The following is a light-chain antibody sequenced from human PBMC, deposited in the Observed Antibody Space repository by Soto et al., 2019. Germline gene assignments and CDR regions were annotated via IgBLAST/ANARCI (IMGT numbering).Light chain of an antibody. V-gene: IGLV1-47*01. Sequence: QLVLTQPPSASGTPGQRVTISCSGSSYNIGSNYVYWYQQLPGTAPKLLIYRNNQRPSGVPDRFSGSKSGTSASLAISGLRSEDEADYYCAAWDDSLSVHVVFGGGTKLTVL. CDR3: AAWDDSLSVHVV. CDR2: RNN. J-gene: IGLJ2*01. CDR1: SYNIGSNY.